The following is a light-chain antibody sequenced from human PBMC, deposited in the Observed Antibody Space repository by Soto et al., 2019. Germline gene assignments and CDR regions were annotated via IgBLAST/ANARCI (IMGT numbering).Light chain of an antibody. CDR3: QQYGSSPWT. J-gene: IGKJ1*01. CDR1: QSFSTSY. V-gene: IGKV3-20*01. CDR2: GAS. Sequence: EIVLTQSPGTLSLSPGERATLSCRASQSFSTSYLAWYRQKPGQAPRLLTYGASSRPTGIPDRFSGSGSGTDFTLTISRLEPEDFAVYYCQQYGSSPWTFGQGTKVEIK.